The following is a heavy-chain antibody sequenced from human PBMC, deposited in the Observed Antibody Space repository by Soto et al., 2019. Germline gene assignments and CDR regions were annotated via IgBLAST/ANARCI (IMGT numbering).Heavy chain of an antibody. V-gene: IGHV1-69*01. CDR1: GGTFSSYA. J-gene: IGHJ3*02. D-gene: IGHD6-13*01. Sequence: QVQLVQSGAEVKKPGSSVKVSCNASGGTFSSYAISWVRQAPGQGLEWMGGIIPIFGTANYAQKFQGRVTITGDESTSTAYIDLSRLRSEDTAVYYCASASGYSSSWYGGNAFDIWGQGTMVTVSS. CDR3: ASASGYSSSWYGGNAFDI. CDR2: IIPIFGTA.